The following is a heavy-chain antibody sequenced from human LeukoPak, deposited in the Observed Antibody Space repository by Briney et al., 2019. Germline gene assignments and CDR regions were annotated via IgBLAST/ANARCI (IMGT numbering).Heavy chain of an antibody. CDR1: GFTFSSYA. V-gene: IGHV3-23*01. J-gene: IGHJ4*02. Sequence: GGSLRLSCAASGFTFSSYAMSWVRQAPGKGLEWVSAISGSGGSTYYADSVKGRFTISRDNSKNTLYLQMNSLRTEDTAVYYCAKAGYYYDSSGYWYFDYWGQGTLVTVSS. CDR2: ISGSGGST. D-gene: IGHD3-22*01. CDR3: AKAGYYYDSSGYWYFDY.